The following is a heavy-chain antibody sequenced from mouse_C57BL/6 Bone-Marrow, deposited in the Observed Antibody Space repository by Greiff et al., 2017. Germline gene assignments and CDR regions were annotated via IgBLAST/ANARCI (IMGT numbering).Heavy chain of an antibody. CDR3: AIEGSWFAY. V-gene: IGHV1-69*01. CDR2: IDPSDSYT. CDR1: GYTFTSYW. J-gene: IGHJ3*01. Sequence: QVQLQQPGAELVKPGASVKLSCKASGYTFTSYWMPWVKQRPGRGLEWIGRIDPSDSYTNYNQKFKGKSTLTVDKSSSTAYMQLSSLTSEDSAVYYCAIEGSWFAYWGQGALVTVSA.